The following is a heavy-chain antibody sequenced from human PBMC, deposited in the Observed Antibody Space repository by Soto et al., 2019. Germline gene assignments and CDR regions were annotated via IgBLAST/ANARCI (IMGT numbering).Heavy chain of an antibody. D-gene: IGHD2-21*02. Sequence: QVQLVQSGAEVKKPGASVKVSCKASGYTFTTYYMHWVRQAPGQGLEWMGLINPSGGSTSYAQKFQGRLTMTRDTSTSTVYMELSSLRSEDTAVYCCAPSYGGNSGSAFDIWGQGTMVTVSS. CDR3: APSYGGNSGSAFDI. J-gene: IGHJ3*02. CDR2: INPSGGST. V-gene: IGHV1-46*01. CDR1: GYTFTTYY.